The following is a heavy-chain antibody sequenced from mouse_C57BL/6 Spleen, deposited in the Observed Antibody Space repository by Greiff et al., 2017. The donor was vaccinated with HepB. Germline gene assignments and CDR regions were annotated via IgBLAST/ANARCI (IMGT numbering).Heavy chain of an antibody. CDR3: ALDSSGFYYAMDY. V-gene: IGHV1-74*01. J-gene: IGHJ4*01. Sequence: QVHVKQPGAELVKPGASVKVSCKASGYTFTSYWMHWVKQRPGQGLEWIGRIHPSDSDTNYNQKFKGKATLTVDTSSSTAYMQLSSLTSEDSAVYYCALDSSGFYYAMDYWGQGTSVTVSS. D-gene: IGHD3-2*02. CDR1: GYTFTSYW. CDR2: IHPSDSDT.